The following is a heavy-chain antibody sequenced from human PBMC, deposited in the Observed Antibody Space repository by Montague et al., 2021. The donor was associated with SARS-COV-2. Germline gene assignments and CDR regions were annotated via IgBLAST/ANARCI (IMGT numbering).Heavy chain of an antibody. J-gene: IGHJ3*01. V-gene: IGHV4-61*02. D-gene: IGHD3-10*01. CDR2: FYVCGTT. Sequence: TLSLTCTVSGASISTSLYYWSWVRQPTGKGLEYIGRFYVCGTTNYNPSLQSRVSMSADTSKNHFSLKLTSVTASDSAIYYCAICPLLWFGESAFYDAFHHWGQGTLVTVSS. CDR3: AICPLLWFGESAFYDAFHH. CDR1: GASISTSLYY.